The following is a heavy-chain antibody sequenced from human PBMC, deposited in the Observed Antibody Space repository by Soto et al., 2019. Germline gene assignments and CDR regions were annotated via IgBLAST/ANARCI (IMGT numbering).Heavy chain of an antibody. CDR2: INSDGSST. V-gene: IGHV3-74*01. D-gene: IGHD3-16*02. J-gene: IGHJ4*02. CDR1: GFTFSSYW. Sequence: HPGGSLRLSFAASGFTFSSYWMHGVRQAPGKGLVWVSRINSDGSSTSYADSVKGRFTISRDNAKNTLYLQMNSLRAEDTAVYYCARDIDPYYFDYWGQGTLVTVSS. CDR3: ARDIDPYYFDY.